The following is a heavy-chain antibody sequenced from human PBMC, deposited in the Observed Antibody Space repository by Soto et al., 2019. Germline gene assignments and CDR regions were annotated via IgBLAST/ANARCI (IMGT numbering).Heavy chain of an antibody. D-gene: IGHD3-22*01. Sequence: QVQLVQSGAEVKKPGASVKVSCKASGYTFTSYGISWVRQAPGQGLEWMGWISAYNGNTNYAQKLQGRVTMTTDTPTSTAYMELRSLRSDDTAVYYCARAGRRAYYYDSSGYYYEPEVDYWGQGTLVTVSS. CDR2: ISAYNGNT. V-gene: IGHV1-18*01. J-gene: IGHJ4*02. CDR1: GYTFTSYG. CDR3: ARAGRRAYYYDSSGYYYEPEVDY.